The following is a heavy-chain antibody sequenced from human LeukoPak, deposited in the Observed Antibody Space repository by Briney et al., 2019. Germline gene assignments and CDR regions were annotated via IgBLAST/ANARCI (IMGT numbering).Heavy chain of an antibody. D-gene: IGHD3-3*02. J-gene: IGHJ4*02. CDR3: ARMYLGSEVVLASRYFDY. V-gene: IGHV4-38-2*02. CDR2: IYHSENT. Sequence: TSETLSLTCTVSGYSISSGYYWGWIRQPPGKGLEWIGSIYHSENTYYNPSLKSRVTISVDTSKNQFSLQLSSVTAADTAMYYCARMYLGSEVVLASRYFDYWGQGTLVTVSS. CDR1: GYSISSGYY.